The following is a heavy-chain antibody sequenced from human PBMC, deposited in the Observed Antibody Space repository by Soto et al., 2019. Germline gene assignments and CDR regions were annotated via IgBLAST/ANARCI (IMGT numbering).Heavy chain of an antibody. D-gene: IGHD2-2*01. V-gene: IGHV1-18*01. CDR1: GYTFNNYG. CDR2: ISVYNGYA. Sequence: QVQLVQSGAELKKPGASVKVSCKASGYTFNNYGISWVRQAPGQGLEWMGWISVYNGYANYAQKLQGRVLMTADTSTNTAYMELSSQRSDDTAMYYCTKNSTSWYDSWGQGSLVTVSS. CDR3: TKNSTSWYDS. J-gene: IGHJ5*01.